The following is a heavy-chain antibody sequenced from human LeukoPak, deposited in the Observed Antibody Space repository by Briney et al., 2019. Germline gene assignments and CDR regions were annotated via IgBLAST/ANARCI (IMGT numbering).Heavy chain of an antibody. Sequence: PGGSLRLSCAASGIAASSNYVNWVRQAPGKGLEWVSVMYSGGNTYYADSVKGRFTISRDNSKNTLYLQMNSLRAEDTAVYYCASHDWFDPWGQGTLVTVSS. CDR2: MYSGGNT. J-gene: IGHJ5*02. CDR3: ASHDWFDP. CDR1: GIAASSNY. V-gene: IGHV3-53*01.